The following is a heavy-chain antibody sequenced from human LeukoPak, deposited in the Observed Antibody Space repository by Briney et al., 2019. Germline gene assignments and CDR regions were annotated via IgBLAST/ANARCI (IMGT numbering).Heavy chain of an antibody. CDR2: IYYSGST. J-gene: IGHJ4*02. D-gene: IGHD3-3*01. CDR1: GGSISSSSYY. Sequence: SETLSLTCTVSGGSISSSSYYWGWIRQPPGKGLEWIGSIYYSGSTYYNPSLKSRVTISVDTSKNQFSLRLSSVTAADTAVYYCARGIVLRFLEWLFPFDYWGQGTLVTVSS. CDR3: ARGIVLRFLEWLFPFDY. V-gene: IGHV4-39*07.